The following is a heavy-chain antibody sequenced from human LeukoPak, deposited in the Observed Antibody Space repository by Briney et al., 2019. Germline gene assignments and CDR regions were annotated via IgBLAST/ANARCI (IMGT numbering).Heavy chain of an antibody. D-gene: IGHD6-19*01. V-gene: IGHV3-23*01. CDR1: GFTLSSYA. J-gene: IGHJ4*02. CDR2: TSSSDAGT. CDR3: AKARRYSSGWYWSAFDY. Sequence: GGSLRLSCAASGFTLSSYAMSWVRQAPGKGLEWVSATSSSDAGTYYAESVRGRFTISRDNSKNTLYLQMNSLRAEDTAVYYCAKARRYSSGWYWSAFDYWGQGTLVTVSS.